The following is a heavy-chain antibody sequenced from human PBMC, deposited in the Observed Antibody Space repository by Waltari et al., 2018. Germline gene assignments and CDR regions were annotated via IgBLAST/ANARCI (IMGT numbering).Heavy chain of an antibody. Sequence: VQLVETGGGVVQPGRSLRLSCAASGFTFSSYAMHWVRQAPGKGLEWVAVISYDGSNKYYADSVKGRITSSRDNSKNTLYLQMNSLRAEDTAVYYCASPFTTDGGYWGQGTLVTVSS. V-gene: IGHV3-30-3*01. J-gene: IGHJ4*02. CDR3: ASPFTTDGGY. CDR1: GFTFSSYA. CDR2: ISYDGSNK. D-gene: IGHD3-22*01.